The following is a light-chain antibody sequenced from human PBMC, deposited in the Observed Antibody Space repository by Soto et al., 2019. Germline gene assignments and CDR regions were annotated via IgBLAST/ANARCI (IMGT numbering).Light chain of an antibody. J-gene: IGLJ2*01. CDR2: EVS. Sequence: QSALTQPPSASGSPGQSVTISCTGTSSDVANYNYVSWYQQHPGKAPKVMIYEVSNRPSGVPDRFSGSKSGNTASLTVSGLQAEDEADYYCSSYAGSNNLVFGGGTKLTVL. CDR3: SSYAGSNNLV. V-gene: IGLV2-8*01. CDR1: SSDVANYNY.